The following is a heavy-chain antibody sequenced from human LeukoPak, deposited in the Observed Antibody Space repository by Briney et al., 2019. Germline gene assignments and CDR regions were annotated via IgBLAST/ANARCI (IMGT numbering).Heavy chain of an antibody. J-gene: IGHJ6*02. D-gene: IGHD3-10*01. V-gene: IGHV3-23*01. CDR3: AKDLAQLWFGLGANYYGMDV. CDR1: GFTFSSYA. CDR2: ISGSGGST. Sequence: GGSLRLSCAASGFTFSSYAMSWVRQAPGKGLEWVSAISGSGGSTYYADSVKGRFTISRDNSKNTLYLQMNSLRAEDTAVYYCAKDLAQLWFGLGANYYGMDVWGQGTTVTVSS.